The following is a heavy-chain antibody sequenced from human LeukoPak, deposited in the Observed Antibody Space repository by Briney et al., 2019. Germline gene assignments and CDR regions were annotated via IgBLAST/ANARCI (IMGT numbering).Heavy chain of an antibody. CDR3: ARRYYDSSGYYYFDC. CDR2: IYHSGST. Sequence: SETLSLTCTVSDGSLSPYYWSWIRQPPGKGLEWLAYIYHSGSTSYNPSLKSRVTISLDASKNQISLNLSSVTAADTAVYYCARRYYDSSGYYYFDCWGQGTLVTVSS. D-gene: IGHD3-22*01. J-gene: IGHJ4*02. V-gene: IGHV4-59*01. CDR1: DGSLSPYY.